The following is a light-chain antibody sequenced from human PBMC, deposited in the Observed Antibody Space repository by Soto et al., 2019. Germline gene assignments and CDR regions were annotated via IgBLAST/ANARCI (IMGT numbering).Light chain of an antibody. V-gene: IGLV2-14*01. Sequence: QSALTQPASVSVSPGQSITISCTGTSSDVGGYNFVSWYQQHTGKAPRLMIFEVNNRPSGVSDRFSGSKSGNTASLTISGLQAEDEADYYCRSYTFSSTLVVFGGGTKVTVL. J-gene: IGLJ3*02. CDR2: EVN. CDR3: RSYTFSSTLVV. CDR1: SSDVGGYNF.